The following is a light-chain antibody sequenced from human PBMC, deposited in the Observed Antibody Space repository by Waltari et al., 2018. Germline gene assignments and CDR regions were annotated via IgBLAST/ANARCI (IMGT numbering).Light chain of an antibody. V-gene: IGLV6-57*01. CDR3: QSYDTNIRV. CDR1: SGSLVTNY. J-gene: IGLJ3*02. CDR2: EDK. Sequence: NFLLTQPHSVSASPGKTVTISCTRSSGSLVTNYVQWYQQRPGSSPSMIIYEDKKRPSGVPDRFSGSIDSSSNSASLTISGLKTEDEADYYCQSYDTNIRVFGGGTKLTVL.